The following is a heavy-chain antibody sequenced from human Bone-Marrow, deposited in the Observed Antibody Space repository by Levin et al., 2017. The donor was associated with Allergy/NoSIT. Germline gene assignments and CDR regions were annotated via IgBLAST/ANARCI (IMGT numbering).Heavy chain of an antibody. D-gene: IGHD6-13*01. V-gene: IGHV1-18*01. CDR2: ISAYNGNT. CDR1: GYTFTSYG. CDR3: ARGSSSWYYFDY. J-gene: IGHJ4*02. Sequence: ASVKVSCKASGYTFTSYGICWVRQAPGQGLEWMGWISAYNGNTNYAQKFQGRVTMTTDISTSTAYMELRSLRSDDTAVYYCARGSSSWYYFDYWGQGTLVTVSS.